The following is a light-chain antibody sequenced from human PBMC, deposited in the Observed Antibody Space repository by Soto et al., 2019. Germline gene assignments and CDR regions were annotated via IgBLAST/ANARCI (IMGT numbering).Light chain of an antibody. CDR1: QTVSSN. J-gene: IGKJ4*01. CDR2: GAS. V-gene: IGKV3-15*01. Sequence: EIMMTQSPATLSVSPGERDTLSCRSSQTVSSNLAWYQQKPCQAPRLLIYGASTRATGIPARFSGSGSGTEFTLTISSLQSEDFAVYYCQKYNNGPPLTFGGGTKVEIK. CDR3: QKYNNGPPLT.